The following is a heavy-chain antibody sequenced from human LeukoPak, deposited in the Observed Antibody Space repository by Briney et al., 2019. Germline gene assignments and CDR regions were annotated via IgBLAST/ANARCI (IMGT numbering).Heavy chain of an antibody. D-gene: IGHD1-26*01. Sequence: GGSLRLSCAASGFTFSSYSMNWVRQAPGKGLEWVSSISSSSSYIYYADSVKGRFTISRDNAKNSLYLQMNSLRAEDTAVYYCARDGVGATTESAEYFQHWGQGTLVTVSS. CDR2: ISSSSSYI. J-gene: IGHJ1*01. CDR3: ARDGVGATTESAEYFQH. V-gene: IGHV3-21*01. CDR1: GFTFSSYS.